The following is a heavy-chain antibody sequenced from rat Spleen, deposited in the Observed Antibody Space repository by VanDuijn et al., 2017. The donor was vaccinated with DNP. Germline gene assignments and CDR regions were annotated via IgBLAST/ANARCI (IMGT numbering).Heavy chain of an antibody. CDR2: INHSGHT. CDR3: ARWNIGTSTLDY. Sequence: EVQLQESGPGLVKPSQSLSLTCSVTGCSITSNYWAWIRKFPGDKMEWIGYINHSGHTGYNPSLKSRISITRDTSKNQFFLQLSSVTTEDTATYYCARWNIGTSTLDYWGQGVMVTVSS. J-gene: IGHJ2*01. D-gene: IGHD1-5*01. CDR1: GCSITSNY. V-gene: IGHV3-1*01.